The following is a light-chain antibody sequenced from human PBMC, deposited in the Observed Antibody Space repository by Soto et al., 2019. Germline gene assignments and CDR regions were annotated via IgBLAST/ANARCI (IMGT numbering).Light chain of an antibody. Sequence: DIQMTQSPSSLSASVGDRVTITCRANQSISSYLNWYQQKPGKAPKLLIYAASSLQSGVPSRFSGSGSRTDFTLTISSLQLEDFATYYCQQSYSTPTFGGGTKVEIK. CDR1: QSISSY. V-gene: IGKV1-39*01. CDR3: QQSYSTPT. J-gene: IGKJ4*01. CDR2: AAS.